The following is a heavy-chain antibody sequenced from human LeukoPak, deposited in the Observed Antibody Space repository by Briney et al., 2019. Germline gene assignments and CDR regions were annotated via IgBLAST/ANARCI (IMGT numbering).Heavy chain of an antibody. Sequence: GGSLRLSRAASGFTFSSYSMNWVRQAPGKGLEWVSSISSSSSYIYYADSVKGRFTISRDNAKNSLYLQMNSLRAEDTAVYYCARVSDFWSGYYIDYFDYWGQGTLVTVSS. D-gene: IGHD3-3*01. J-gene: IGHJ4*02. CDR3: ARVSDFWSGYYIDYFDY. V-gene: IGHV3-21*01. CDR1: GFTFSSYS. CDR2: ISSSSSYI.